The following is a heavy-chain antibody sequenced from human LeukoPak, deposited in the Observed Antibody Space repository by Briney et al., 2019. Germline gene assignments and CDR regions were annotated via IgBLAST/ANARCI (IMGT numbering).Heavy chain of an antibody. J-gene: IGHJ5*02. D-gene: IGHD2-21*02. CDR2: INPSGGST. CDR1: GYTFTGYY. V-gene: IGHV1-46*01. Sequence: ASVKVFCKASGYTFTGYYMHWVRQAPGQGLEWMGIINPSGGSTSYAQKFQGRVTMTRDTSTSTVYMELSSLRSEDTAVYYCAREGVGLAYCGGDCSNWFDPWGQGTLVTVSS. CDR3: AREGVGLAYCGGDCSNWFDP.